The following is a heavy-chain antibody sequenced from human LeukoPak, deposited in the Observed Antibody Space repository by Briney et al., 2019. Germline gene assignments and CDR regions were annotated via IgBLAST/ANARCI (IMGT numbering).Heavy chain of an antibody. Sequence: TGGSLRLSCAASGFTFSSYEMIWVRQAPGKGLKWVSYISGSGNTIYYADSVKGRFTISRDNAKNSLYLQMNSLRAEDTAVYYCARDNSVVDYWGQGTLVTVSS. CDR1: GFTFSSYE. CDR2: ISGSGNTI. V-gene: IGHV3-48*03. D-gene: IGHD2-2*01. J-gene: IGHJ4*02. CDR3: ARDNSVVDY.